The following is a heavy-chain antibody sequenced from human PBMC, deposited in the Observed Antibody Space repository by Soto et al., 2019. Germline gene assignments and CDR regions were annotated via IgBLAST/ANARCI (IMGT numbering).Heavy chain of an antibody. D-gene: IGHD3-10*01. J-gene: IGHJ3*02. V-gene: IGHV1-69*06. CDR1: GGTLSDHG. CDR2: TIPVFNTA. CDR3: ARGVYGSGNYYTGPSAFDI. Sequence: QVQLEQSGAEVKKPGSSVKVSCKASGGTLSDHGVAWLRQAPGQGREWMGGTIPVFNTAKYAQKFQGRVTVTAVKFTNIAYMELSSLRSEDTAFYFCARGVYGSGNYYTGPSAFDIWGQGTMVIVSS.